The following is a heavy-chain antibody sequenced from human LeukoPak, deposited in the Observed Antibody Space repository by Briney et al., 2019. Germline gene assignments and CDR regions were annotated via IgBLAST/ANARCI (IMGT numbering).Heavy chain of an antibody. D-gene: IGHD2-15*01. CDR1: GFTFGDYG. J-gene: IGHJ2*01. CDR3: ARDRAAWYFDL. CDR2: IYGGGST. Sequence: GGSLRLSCTASGFTFGDYGMSWFRQAPGKGLEWVSVIYGGGSTYYADSVKGRFTISRDNSKNTLYLQMNSLRAEDTAVYYCARDRAAWYFDLWGRGTLVTVSS. V-gene: IGHV3-53*01.